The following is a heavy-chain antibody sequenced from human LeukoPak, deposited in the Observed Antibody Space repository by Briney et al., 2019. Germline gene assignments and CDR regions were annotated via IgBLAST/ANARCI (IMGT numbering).Heavy chain of an antibody. J-gene: IGHJ6*03. CDR2: IYYSGST. CDR3: AIDRAAYYYYYAYV. D-gene: IGHD2-15*01. CDR1: GGSISRYY. V-gene: IGHV4-59*01. Sequence: PSETLSLTCTVSGGSISRYYWIWIRQPPGKGLEWIGYIYYSGSTNYNPSLKSRVTISVDTSKNQFSLKLSSVTAAYTAVYYCAIDRAAYYYYYAYVWGKGTTVTVSS.